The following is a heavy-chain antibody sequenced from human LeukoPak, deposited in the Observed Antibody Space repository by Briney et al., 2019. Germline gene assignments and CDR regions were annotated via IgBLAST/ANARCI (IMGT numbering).Heavy chain of an antibody. Sequence: SETLSLTCTVSGGSISSYYWSWIRQPPGKGLEWIGYIYYSGSTNYNPSLKSRVTISVDTSKNQFSLKLSSVTAADTAVYYCASWYYYDSSGYSKRGFQHWGQGTLVTVSS. D-gene: IGHD3-22*01. V-gene: IGHV4-59*08. J-gene: IGHJ1*01. CDR2: IYYSGST. CDR1: GGSISSYY. CDR3: ASWYYYDSSGYSKRGFQH.